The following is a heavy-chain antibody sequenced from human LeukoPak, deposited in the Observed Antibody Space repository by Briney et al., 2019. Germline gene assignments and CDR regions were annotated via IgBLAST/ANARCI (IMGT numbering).Heavy chain of an antibody. CDR2: INPNSGGT. V-gene: IGHV1-2*06. CDR3: ARGYCSGGTCYLVENWLDP. D-gene: IGHD2-15*01. J-gene: IGHJ5*02. CDR1: GYTLTAYY. Sequence: ASVKVSCKASGYTLTAYYIYWVGQAPGQGLEWMGRINPNSGGTDYAQNFQGRVTMTRETSISTAYMELSRLRSDDTAVYYCARGYCSGGTCYLVENWLDPWGQGTLVTVSS.